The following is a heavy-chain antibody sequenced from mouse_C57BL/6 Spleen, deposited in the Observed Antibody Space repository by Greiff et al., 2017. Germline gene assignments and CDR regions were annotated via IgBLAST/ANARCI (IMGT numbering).Heavy chain of an antibody. V-gene: IGHV1-82*01. CDR1: GYAFSSSW. Sequence: QVQLQQSGPELVKPGASVKISCKASGYAFSSSWMNWVKQRPGKGLEWIGLIYPGDGDTNYNGKFKGKATLTAEKSSSTAYMQRSSLTSEDSAVYFCARLPQATGSFAYLGQGTLVTVSA. CDR3: ARLPQATGSFAY. CDR2: IYPGDGDT. J-gene: IGHJ3*01. D-gene: IGHD3-2*02.